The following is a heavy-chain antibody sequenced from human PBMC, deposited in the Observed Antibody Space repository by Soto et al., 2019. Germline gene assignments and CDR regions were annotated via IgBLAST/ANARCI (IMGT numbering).Heavy chain of an antibody. D-gene: IGHD1-26*01. J-gene: IGHJ4*02. CDR2: IAHDGHT. CDR1: GGSISTSVL. V-gene: IGHV4-4*02. Sequence: SETLSLTCDVSGGSISTSVLWTWVRQFPGRGLEWLGEIAHDGHTNYNPSLSGRVTMSVDLSNSQFSLNVASVNASDTAVYFCAGGRDYDYWGQGTLVTVSS. CDR3: AGGRDYDY.